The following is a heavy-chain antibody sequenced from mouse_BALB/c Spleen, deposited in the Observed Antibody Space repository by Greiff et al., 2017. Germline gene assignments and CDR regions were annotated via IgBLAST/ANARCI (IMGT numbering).Heavy chain of an antibody. CDR3: ARSGLLPFDY. CDR2: ISSGSSTI. V-gene: IGHV5-17*02. D-gene: IGHD2-3*01. CDR1: GFTFSSFG. Sequence: DVMLVESGGGLVQPGGSRKLSCAASGFTFSSFGMHWVRQAPEKGLEWVAYISSGSSTIYYADTVKGRFTISRDNPKNTLFLQMTSLRSEDTAMYYCARSGLLPFDYWGQGTTLTVSS. J-gene: IGHJ2*01.